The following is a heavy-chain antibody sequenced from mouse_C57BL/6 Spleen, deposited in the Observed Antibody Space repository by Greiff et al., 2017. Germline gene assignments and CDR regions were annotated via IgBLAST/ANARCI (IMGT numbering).Heavy chain of an antibody. D-gene: IGHD1-1*01. CDR1: GYAFSSSW. Sequence: VKLQESGPELVKPGASVKISCKASGYAFSSSWMNWVKQRPGKGLEWIGRIYPGDGDTNYNGKFKGKATLTADKSSSTAYMQLSSLTSEDSAVYFCARITTVPGGAMDYWGQGTSVTVSS. J-gene: IGHJ4*01. V-gene: IGHV1-82*01. CDR2: IYPGDGDT. CDR3: ARITTVPGGAMDY.